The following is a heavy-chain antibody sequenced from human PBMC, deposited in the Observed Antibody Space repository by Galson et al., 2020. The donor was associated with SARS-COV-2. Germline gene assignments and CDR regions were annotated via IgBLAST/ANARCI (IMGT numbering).Heavy chain of an antibody. Sequence: GESLKISCKGSGYSFTSYWIGWVRQLPGKGLESMGIIYPGDSDTRYSPSFQGQVTISADKSISTAYLPWSSLKASDTAMYYCARRSSSSSWNFEYWGQGTLVTVSS. CDR2: IYPGDSDT. CDR1: GYSFTSYW. CDR3: ARRSSSSSWNFEY. D-gene: IGHD6-13*01. J-gene: IGHJ4*02. V-gene: IGHV5-51*01.